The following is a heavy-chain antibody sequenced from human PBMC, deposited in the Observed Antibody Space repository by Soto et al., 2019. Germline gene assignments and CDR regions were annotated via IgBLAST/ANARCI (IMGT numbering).Heavy chain of an antibody. Sequence: GASLKVSSKPSEATFSSYPISWGGQAPGQGLEWMGIINPSGGSTSYAQKFQGRVTMTRDTSTSTVYMELSSLRSEDTAVYYCARRAEVGAFDYWGQGTLVTVSS. D-gene: IGHD1-26*01. CDR1: EATFSSYP. CDR3: ARRAEVGAFDY. V-gene: IGHV1-46*01. CDR2: INPSGGST. J-gene: IGHJ4*02.